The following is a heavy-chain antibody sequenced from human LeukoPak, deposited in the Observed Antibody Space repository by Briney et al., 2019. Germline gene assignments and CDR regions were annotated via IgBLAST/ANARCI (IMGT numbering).Heavy chain of an antibody. D-gene: IGHD3-10*01. J-gene: IGHJ4*02. V-gene: IGHV3-48*04. CDR3: ARKMVRGVIIMSYFDY. CDR2: ISSSGSTI. CDR1: GFTFSSYW. Sequence: QPGGSLRLSCAASGFTFSSYWMSWVRQAPGKGLEWVSYISSSGSTIYYADSVKGRFTISRDNAKNSLYLQMNSLRAEDTAVYYCARKMVRGVIIMSYFDYWGQGTLVTVSS.